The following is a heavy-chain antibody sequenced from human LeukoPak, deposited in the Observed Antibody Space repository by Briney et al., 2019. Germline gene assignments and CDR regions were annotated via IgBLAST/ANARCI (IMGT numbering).Heavy chain of an antibody. Sequence: QAGGSLRLSCAASGFTFSSYAMHWVRQAPGKGLEWVAVISYDGSNKYYADSVKGRFTISRDNSKNTLYLQMNSLRAEDTAVYYCARSKEGAFDIWGQGTMVTVSS. V-gene: IGHV3-30*04. CDR2: ISYDGSNK. CDR3: ARSKEGAFDI. J-gene: IGHJ3*02. CDR1: GFTFSSYA.